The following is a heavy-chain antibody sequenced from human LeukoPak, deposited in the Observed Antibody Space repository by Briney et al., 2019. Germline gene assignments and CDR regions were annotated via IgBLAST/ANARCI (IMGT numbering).Heavy chain of an antibody. D-gene: IGHD5-12*01. Sequence: ASVKVSCKASGYTFTGFYIHWVRQAPGQGLEWMGWINPNSGGTNYAQKFQGRVTMTRDTSISTAYMELSRLRSDDTAVYYCARSHYGGYEGYWGQGTLVTVSS. CDR2: INPNSGGT. V-gene: IGHV1-2*02. CDR1: GYTFTGFY. J-gene: IGHJ4*02. CDR3: ARSHYGGYEGY.